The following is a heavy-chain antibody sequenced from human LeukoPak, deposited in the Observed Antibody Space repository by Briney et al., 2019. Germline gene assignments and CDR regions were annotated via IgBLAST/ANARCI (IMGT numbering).Heavy chain of an antibody. V-gene: IGHV4-59*01. CDR3: AREKKFYFDY. CDR2: IYYSGST. Sequence: SETLSLTCTVSGGSISSYYWSWIRQPPGKELEWIGYIYYSGSTNYNPSLKSRVTISVDTSKNQFSLKLSSVTAADTAVYYCAREKKFYFDYWGQGTLVTVSS. J-gene: IGHJ4*02. CDR1: GGSISSYY.